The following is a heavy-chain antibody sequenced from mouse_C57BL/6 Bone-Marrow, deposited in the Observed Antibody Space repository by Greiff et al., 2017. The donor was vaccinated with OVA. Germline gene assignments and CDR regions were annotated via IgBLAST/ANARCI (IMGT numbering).Heavy chain of an antibody. CDR2: INPNNGGT. Sequence: EVQLQQSGPELVKPGASVKMSCKASGYTFTDYNMHWVKQSHGKSLEWIGYINPNNGGTSYNQKFKGKATLTVNKSSSTAYMELRSLTSEDSAVYYCNWDGGYYFDYWGQGTTLTVSS. CDR1: GYTFTDYN. J-gene: IGHJ2*01. V-gene: IGHV1-22*01. CDR3: NWDGGYYFDY. D-gene: IGHD4-1*01.